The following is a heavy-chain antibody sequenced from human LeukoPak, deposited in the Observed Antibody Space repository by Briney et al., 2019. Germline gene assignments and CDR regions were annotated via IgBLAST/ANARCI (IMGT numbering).Heavy chain of an antibody. CDR2: ISGSGGST. V-gene: IGHV3-23*01. CDR1: GFTFSSYA. CDR3: ASQGLGDYVWGSYRYTGVDY. D-gene: IGHD3-16*02. Sequence: GGSLRLSCAASGFTFSSYAMSWVRQAPGKGLEWVSAISGSGGSTYYADSVKGRFTISRDNSKNTLYLQMNSLRAEDTAVYYCASQGLGDYVWGSYRYTGVDYWGQGTLVTVSS. J-gene: IGHJ4*02.